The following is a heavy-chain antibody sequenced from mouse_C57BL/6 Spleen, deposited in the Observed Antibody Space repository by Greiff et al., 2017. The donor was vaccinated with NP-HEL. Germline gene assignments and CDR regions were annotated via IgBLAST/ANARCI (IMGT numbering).Heavy chain of an antibody. CDR2: ISSVSSTI. V-gene: IGHV5-17*01. CDR3: ASPCYYDSSYPYYFDY. D-gene: IGHD1-1*01. CDR1: GFTFSDYG. J-gene: IGHJ2*01. Sequence: EVHLVESGGGLVKPGGSLKLSCAASGFTFSDYGMHWVRQAPEKGLEWVAYISSVSSTIYYAHTVKGRFTISRDNANNTLFLQMPRLRSADTAMYYYASPCYYDSSYPYYFDYWGQGTTLTVSS.